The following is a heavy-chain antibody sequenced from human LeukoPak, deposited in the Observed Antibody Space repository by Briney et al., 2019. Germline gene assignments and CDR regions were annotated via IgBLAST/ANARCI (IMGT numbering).Heavy chain of an antibody. CDR3: AELGITMIGGV. J-gene: IGHJ6*04. CDR2: ISSSGSTI. Sequence: GGSLRLSCAASGFSFSTYWMTWVRQAPGKGLEWVSYISSSGSTIYYADSVKGRFTISRDNAKNSLYLQMNSLRAEDTAVYYCAELGITMIGGVWGKGTTVTISS. CDR1: GFSFSTYW. V-gene: IGHV3-48*04. D-gene: IGHD3-10*02.